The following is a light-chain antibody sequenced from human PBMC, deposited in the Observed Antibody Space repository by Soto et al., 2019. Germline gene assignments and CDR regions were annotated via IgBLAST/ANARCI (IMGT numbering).Light chain of an antibody. CDR3: CSYADTNTLI. CDR1: SSDIGGYNY. J-gene: IGLJ1*01. V-gene: IGLV2-11*01. CDR2: DVA. Sequence: SVLTQPRSVSGSPGQSVTISCIGTSSDIGGYNYVSWYQQHPGKAPKVLIYDVAKRPSGVSDRFSGSKSGNTASLTISGLQAEDEADYYCCSYADTNTLIFGGGTKVTVL.